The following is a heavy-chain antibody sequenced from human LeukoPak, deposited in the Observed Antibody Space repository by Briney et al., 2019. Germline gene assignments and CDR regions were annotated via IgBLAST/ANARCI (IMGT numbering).Heavy chain of an antibody. V-gene: IGHV3-7*01. CDR2: IKKDGSEK. J-gene: IGHJ4*02. CDR1: GFTFSRYW. D-gene: IGHD1-26*01. CDR3: ARERLWEPMPPDC. Sequence: PGGSLRLSCEASGFTFSRYWMAWLRQAPGKALEWWTIIKKDGSEKHYADSVRGRFSISRDNAQKLLYLQMHSLRAEDTAVYYCARERLWEPMPPDCWGQGTLVTVSS.